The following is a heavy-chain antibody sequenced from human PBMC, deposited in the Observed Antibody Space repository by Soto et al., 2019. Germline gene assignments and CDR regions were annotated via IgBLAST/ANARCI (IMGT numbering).Heavy chain of an antibody. CDR3: AGVPGSGGSCYGDAFDI. CDR2: IIPILGIA. D-gene: IGHD2-15*01. CDR1: GGTFSSYT. V-gene: IGHV1-69*02. Sequence: QVQLVQSGAEVKKPGSSVKVSCKASGGTFSSYTISWVRQAPGQGLEWMGRIIPILGIANYAQKFQGRVTITADKSTGTAYMGLSSLRSEDTAVYYGAGVPGSGGSCYGDAFDIWGQGTMVTVSS. J-gene: IGHJ3*02.